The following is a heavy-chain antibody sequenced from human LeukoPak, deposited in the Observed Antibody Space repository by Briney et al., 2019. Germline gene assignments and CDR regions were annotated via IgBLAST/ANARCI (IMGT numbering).Heavy chain of an antibody. CDR1: GDTVSSNSVT. V-gene: IGHV6-1*01. Sequence: PSQTLSLTCAISGDTVSSNSVTWHWLRQSPSRGLEWLVRTYYRSTWYNDYAVSVRGRITVNPDTSKNQFSLHLNSVTPEDTAVYYCARRLTQYDCFDPWGQGILVTVSS. J-gene: IGHJ5*02. D-gene: IGHD2-2*01. CDR2: TYYRSTWYN. CDR3: ARRLTQYDCFDP.